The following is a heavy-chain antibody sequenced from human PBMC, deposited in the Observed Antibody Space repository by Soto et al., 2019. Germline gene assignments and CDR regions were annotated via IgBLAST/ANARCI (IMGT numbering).Heavy chain of an antibody. J-gene: IGHJ6*02. CDR2: ISGSGHFT. CDR3: AGGAMVTPYYYGLDV. Sequence: SWVRQAPGKGLEWVSAISGSGHFTQYADSVKGRFTISRDNSMNTLYLQMNNLRAEDTALYYCAGGAMVTPYYYGLDVWGQGTAVTVSS. D-gene: IGHD5-18*01. V-gene: IGHV3-23*01.